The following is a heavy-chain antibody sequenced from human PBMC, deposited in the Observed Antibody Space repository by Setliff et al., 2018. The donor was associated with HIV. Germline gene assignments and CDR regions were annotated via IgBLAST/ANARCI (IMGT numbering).Heavy chain of an antibody. CDR3: ARDGYNYKKGTSYMDV. CDR2: IYASGRT. V-gene: IGHV4-4*07. Sequence: SETLSLTCTVSGGSISSYYWSWIRQPAGKGLEWIGRIYASGRTNYNPSLKSRVTLSVDTSKNQFSLKVTSVTAADTAVYYCARDGYNYKKGTSYMDVWGKGTTVTVSS. D-gene: IGHD5-12*01. CDR1: GGSISSYY. J-gene: IGHJ6*03.